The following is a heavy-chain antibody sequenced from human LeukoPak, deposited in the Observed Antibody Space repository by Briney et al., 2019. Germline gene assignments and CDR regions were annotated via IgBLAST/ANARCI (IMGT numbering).Heavy chain of an antibody. CDR1: GFTFSSYG. J-gene: IGHJ1*01. CDR3: AKDLQTGSGYLEYFQH. Sequence: PGGSLRLSCAASGFTFSSYGMHWVRQAPGKGLEWVAVIWYDGSNKYYADSVKGRFTISRDNSKNTLYLQMNSLRAEDTAVYYCAKDLQTGSGYLEYFQHWGQGTLVTVSS. CDR2: IWYDGSNK. D-gene: IGHD3-22*01. V-gene: IGHV3-33*06.